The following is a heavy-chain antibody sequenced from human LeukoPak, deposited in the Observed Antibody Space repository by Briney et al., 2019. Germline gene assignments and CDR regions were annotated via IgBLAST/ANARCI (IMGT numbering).Heavy chain of an antibody. CDR2: IKEDGSEK. J-gene: IGHJ4*02. D-gene: IGHD6-19*01. CDR1: GFTFSIYW. Sequence: GGSLRLSCAASGFTFSIYWMSWVRQAPGKGLEWVASIKEDGSEKYYVDSVKGRLTISRDNAKNSLYLQMNSLRAEDTAVYYCARDSGGWYEADYWGQGTLATVSS. V-gene: IGHV3-7*01. CDR3: ARDSGGWYEADY.